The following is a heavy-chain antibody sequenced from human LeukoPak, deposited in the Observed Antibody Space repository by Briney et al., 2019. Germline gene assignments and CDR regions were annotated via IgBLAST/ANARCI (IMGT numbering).Heavy chain of an antibody. V-gene: IGHV3-33*01. D-gene: IGHD3-22*01. Sequence: GRSLRLSCAASGFTFSSFGIHWVRQAPGKGLEWVAVIWNDGSNQYYADSVKGRFTISRDNSKNTLYLQMNSLRAEDTAVYYCARELSPVVKYYFDDWGQGTLVTVSS. CDR3: ARELSPVVKYYFDD. J-gene: IGHJ4*02. CDR1: GFTFSSFG. CDR2: IWNDGSNQ.